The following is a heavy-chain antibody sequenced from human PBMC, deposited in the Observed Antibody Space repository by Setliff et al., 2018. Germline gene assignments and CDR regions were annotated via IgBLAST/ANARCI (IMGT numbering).Heavy chain of an antibody. D-gene: IGHD3-3*01. CDR2: ISHNGRV. Sequence: PSETLSLTCDIKGGAVSGFYWSWIRQTPGKDLEWIGEISHNGRVSSSPSLKSRVTISVDTSKNQFSLKLSSVTAADTAVYYCARDLGGWSGYPDYGMDVWGQGTTVTVSS. J-gene: IGHJ6*02. V-gene: IGHV4-34*01. CDR3: ARDLGGWSGYPDYGMDV. CDR1: GGAVSGFY.